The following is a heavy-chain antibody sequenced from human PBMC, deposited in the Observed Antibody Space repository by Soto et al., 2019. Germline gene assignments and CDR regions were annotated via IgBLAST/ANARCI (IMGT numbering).Heavy chain of an antibody. CDR2: LSGSRGST. CDR3: AKYRSRGSSGYYDY. D-gene: IGHD3-22*01. Sequence: EVQLLESGGGLVQPGGSLRLSCAASGFTFSSYAMTWVRQAPGKGLEWVSPLSGSRGSTYYADSVKGRFTVSRDNSKNPLYLQMDSLRAEDTAVYYCAKYRSRGSSGYYDYWGQGTLVTVSS. CDR1: GFTFSSYA. V-gene: IGHV3-23*01. J-gene: IGHJ4*02.